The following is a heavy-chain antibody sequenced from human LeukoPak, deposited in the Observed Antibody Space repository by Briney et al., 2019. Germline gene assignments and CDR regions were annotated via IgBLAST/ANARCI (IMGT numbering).Heavy chain of an antibody. Sequence: ASVKVSCKVSGGIYRITAITWVRQAPGQGLEWMGGIIPMSTTANYAQKFQGRVTITRDDSTRTSYMEVSSLRSEDTALYYCATYGGNTAEYFQHWGQGTLVTVSS. D-gene: IGHD4-23*01. CDR3: ATYGGNTAEYFQH. J-gene: IGHJ1*01. CDR2: IIPMSTTA. V-gene: IGHV1-69*05. CDR1: GGIYRITA.